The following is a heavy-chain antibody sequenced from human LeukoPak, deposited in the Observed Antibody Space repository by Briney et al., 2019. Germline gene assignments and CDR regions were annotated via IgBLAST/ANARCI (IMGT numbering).Heavy chain of an antibody. J-gene: IGHJ4*02. V-gene: IGHV3-11*01. D-gene: IGHD1-26*01. CDR2: IGSSGSII. CDR1: GFTFSDYY. CDR3: ARPQLGILGVTGGLDY. Sequence: GGSLRLSCVASGFTFSDYYMTWIRQAPGKGLEWLSYIGSSGSIIYYADSVKGRFTISRDNAKNSLYLQMNSLRVEDMAVYYCARPQLGILGVTGGLDYWGQGTLVTVSS.